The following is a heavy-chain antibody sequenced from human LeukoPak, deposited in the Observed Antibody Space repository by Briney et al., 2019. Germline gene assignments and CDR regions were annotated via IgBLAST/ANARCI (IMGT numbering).Heavy chain of an antibody. Sequence: GGSLRLSCAVSGITLSNYGMTWVRQAPGKGLEWVAGISDTGGGTNYADSVKGRFTISRDNPKNTLYLQMNSLRAEDTAVYFCAKRGVVIRVILVGFHKEAYYFDSWGQGALVTVSS. J-gene: IGHJ4*02. CDR2: ISDTGGGT. V-gene: IGHV3-23*01. CDR3: AKRGVVIRVILVGFHKEAYYFDS. CDR1: GITLSNYG. D-gene: IGHD3-22*01.